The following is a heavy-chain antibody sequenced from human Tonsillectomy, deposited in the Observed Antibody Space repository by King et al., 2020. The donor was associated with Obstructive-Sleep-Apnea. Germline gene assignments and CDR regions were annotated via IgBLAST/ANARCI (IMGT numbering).Heavy chain of an antibody. Sequence: VQLVESGGGLVQPGGSLRLSCAASGFTFSSYAMSWVRQAPGKGLEWVSAISGSGGSTYYADSVKGRFTISRDNSKNTLYLQMNSLGAEDTAVYYCAKGADMIVVVIGFYYFDYWGQGTLVTVSS. V-gene: IGHV3-23*04. CDR2: ISGSGGST. J-gene: IGHJ4*02. CDR1: GFTFSSYA. D-gene: IGHD3-22*01. CDR3: AKGADMIVVVIGFYYFDY.